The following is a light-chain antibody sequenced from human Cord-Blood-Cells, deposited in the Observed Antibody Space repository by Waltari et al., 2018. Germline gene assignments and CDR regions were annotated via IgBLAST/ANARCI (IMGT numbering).Light chain of an antibody. V-gene: IGLV3-19*01. Sequence: SSELTQAPAVSVALGQTVRITCQGDSLRSYYASWYQQKPGQAPVLVIHGKHNRPSGIPDRFTGTSAGNTASLTSTGAEAEGEADDFRSARDGGGSQLVFGRGGRLTV. CDR3: SARDGGGSQLV. CDR2: GKH. J-gene: IGLJ3*02. CDR1: SLRSYY.